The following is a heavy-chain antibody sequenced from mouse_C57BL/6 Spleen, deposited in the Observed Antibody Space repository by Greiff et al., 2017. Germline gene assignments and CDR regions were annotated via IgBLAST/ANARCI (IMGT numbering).Heavy chain of an antibody. CDR2: IDPETGGT. Sequence: VQGVESGAELVRPGASVTLSCKASGYTFTEYEMHWVKQTPVHGLEWIGAIDPETGGTAYNQKFKGKAILTADKSSSTAYMELRSLTSEDSAVYYCTKTGTWFAYWGQGTLVTVSA. V-gene: IGHV1-15*01. J-gene: IGHJ3*01. D-gene: IGHD4-1*01. CDR3: TKTGTWFAY. CDR1: GYTFTEYE.